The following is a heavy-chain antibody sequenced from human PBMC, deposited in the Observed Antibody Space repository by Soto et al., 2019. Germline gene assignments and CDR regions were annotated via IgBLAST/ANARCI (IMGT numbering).Heavy chain of an antibody. CDR1: GLSFSSDS. CDR3: ARGLGYCNVGSCSGAFDM. J-gene: IGHJ3*02. D-gene: IGHD2-15*01. CDR2: ISGSSSYI. Sequence: EVQLVESGGGLVKPGGSLRLSCTASGLSFSSDSMNWDRQAPGKGLEWVSSISGSSSYIYYADSVKGRFTISRDNAKNSVYLQMNSLRAEDTAVYYCARGLGYCNVGSCSGAFDMWGQGTMVTVSS. V-gene: IGHV3-21*01.